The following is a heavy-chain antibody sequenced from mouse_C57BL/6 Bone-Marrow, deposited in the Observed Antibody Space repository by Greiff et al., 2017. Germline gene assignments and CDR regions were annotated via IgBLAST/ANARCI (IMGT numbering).Heavy chain of an antibody. CDR1: GYSFTGYY. V-gene: IGHV1-31*01. J-gene: IGHJ4*01. D-gene: IGHD2-3*01. CDR3: ARTKGSADGYCVGDY. Sequence: VQLQQSGPELVKPGASVKISCKASGYSFTGYYMHWVKQSHGNILDWIGYIYPYNGVSSYNQKFKGKATLTVDKSSSTAYMALRSLTSEDSAVYYCARTKGSADGYCVGDYWGQGTSVTVSS. CDR2: IYPYNGVS.